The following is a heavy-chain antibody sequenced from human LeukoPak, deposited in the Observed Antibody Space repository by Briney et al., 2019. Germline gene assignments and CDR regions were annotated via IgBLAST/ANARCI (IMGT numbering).Heavy chain of an antibody. V-gene: IGHV4-59*08. Sequence: SETLSLTCTVSGGSIISYYWSWIRQPPGKGLEWIGYIYYSGSTNYNPSLKSRVTISVDTSKNQFSLKLSSVTAADTAVYYCARHSRLDKSSLSWADYWGQGTLVTVSS. J-gene: IGHJ4*02. CDR3: ARHSRLDKSSLSWADY. CDR1: GGSIISYY. CDR2: IYYSGST. D-gene: IGHD2-2*03.